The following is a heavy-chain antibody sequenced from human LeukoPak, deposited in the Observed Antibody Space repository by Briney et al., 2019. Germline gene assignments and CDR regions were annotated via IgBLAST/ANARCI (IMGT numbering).Heavy chain of an antibody. CDR1: GGSISSYY. D-gene: IGHD3-22*01. J-gene: IGHJ4*02. Sequence: PSETLSLTCTVSGGSISSYYWSWIRQPAGKGLEWIGRIYTSWSTNYNPSLKSRVTMSVDTSKNQFSLKLSSVTAADTAVYYCARDRPPYYYDSSGLDYWGQGTLVTVSS. V-gene: IGHV4-4*07. CDR2: IYTSWST. CDR3: ARDRPPYYYDSSGLDY.